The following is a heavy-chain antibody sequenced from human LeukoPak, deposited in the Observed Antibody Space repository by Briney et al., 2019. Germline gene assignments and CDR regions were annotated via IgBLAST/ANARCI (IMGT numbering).Heavy chain of an antibody. CDR3: ARSSGWYYFDY. V-gene: IGHV4-59*01. Sequence: PSETLSLTCNNTGGYISSYSWSWIRQPPGKGLEWIGYIYYSGSTNYNPSLKSRVTISVDTTKNQFSLKLSSVTAADTAVYYCARSSGWYYFDYWGQGTLVAVSS. J-gene: IGHJ4*02. CDR2: IYYSGST. CDR1: GGYISSYS. D-gene: IGHD6-13*01.